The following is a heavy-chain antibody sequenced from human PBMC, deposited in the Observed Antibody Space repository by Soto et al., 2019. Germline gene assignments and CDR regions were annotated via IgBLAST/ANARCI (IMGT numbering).Heavy chain of an antibody. D-gene: IGHD2-15*01. V-gene: IGHV5-51*01. J-gene: IGHJ4*02. CDR2: IYPGDSDT. CDR3: ARHDQVGRTTETNLDF. Sequence: PGESLKISCKGSGYNFNNYWIGWVRQMPGKGLEWMGIIYPGDSDTAYSPSFRGHVTISADNSINTAYLQWSSLKASDTAMYYCARHDQVGRTTETNLDFWGQGTVVTVS. CDR1: GYNFNNYW.